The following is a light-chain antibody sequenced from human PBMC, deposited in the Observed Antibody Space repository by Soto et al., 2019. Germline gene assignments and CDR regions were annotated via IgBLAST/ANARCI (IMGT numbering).Light chain of an antibody. CDR1: QSLLHSNGYNY. V-gene: IGKV2-28*01. CDR2: LGS. Sequence: DIVMTQSPLSLPVTPGEPASISCRSSQSLLHSNGYNYLDWYLQKPWQSPQLLIYLGSNRASGVPDRFSGSGSGTDFTLKISRVEAEDVGVYYCMQALQTPPWTFGQGTKVESK. J-gene: IGKJ1*01. CDR3: MQALQTPPWT.